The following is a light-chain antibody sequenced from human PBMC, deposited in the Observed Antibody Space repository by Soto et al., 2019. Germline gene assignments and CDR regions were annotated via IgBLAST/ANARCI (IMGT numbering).Light chain of an antibody. CDR2: DVS. CDR3: NSYTTRGAVI. V-gene: IGLV2-14*03. Sequence: QSALTQPASVSGSPGQSITISCTGTSSDVGIYNYVSWYQQRPGKAPQLMIFDVSSRPSGVSNRFSGSKSGNTASLTISGLQAEDEADYYCNSYTTRGAVIFGGGTKLTVL. CDR1: SSDVGIYNY. J-gene: IGLJ2*01.